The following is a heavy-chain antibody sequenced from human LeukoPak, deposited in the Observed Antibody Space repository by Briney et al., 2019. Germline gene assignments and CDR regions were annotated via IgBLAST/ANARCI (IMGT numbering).Heavy chain of an antibody. J-gene: IGHJ4*02. CDR1: GFTFSSYA. CDR2: ISGGGGTT. V-gene: IGHV3-23*01. CDR3: AKDSGPYTSGYYGH. D-gene: IGHD3-22*01. Sequence: GGSLRLSCAASGFTFSSYAMSWVRQAPGKRLEWVSAISGGGGTTYYADSAKGRFTISRDNSKNTLFLQMNSLRAEDTAVYYCAKDSGPYTSGYYGHWGQGTLVTVSS.